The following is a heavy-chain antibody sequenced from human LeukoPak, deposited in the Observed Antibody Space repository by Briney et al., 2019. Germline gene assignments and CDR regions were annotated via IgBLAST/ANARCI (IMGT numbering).Heavy chain of an antibody. V-gene: IGHV3-23*01. J-gene: IGHJ6*03. CDR1: VLTFSSYG. CDR3: AKVYGSGSYYNTYYYYYMDV. Sequence: GGSLRLPCAASVLTFSSYGMDWVRQAPGKGLEWVSGISGSGGSTYYADSVKGRFTISRDNSKNTLYLQMNSLRAEGTAVYYCAKVYGSGSYYNTYYYYYMDVWGKGTTVTISS. D-gene: IGHD3-10*01. CDR2: ISGSGGST.